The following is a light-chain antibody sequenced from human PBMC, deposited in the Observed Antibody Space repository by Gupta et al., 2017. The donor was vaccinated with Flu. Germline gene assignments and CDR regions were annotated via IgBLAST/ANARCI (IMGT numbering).Light chain of an antibody. CDR3: QHYGTTPCT. V-gene: IGKV4-1*01. CDR2: WAS. Sequence: DIVMISSPDSLAVSLRGRATVNCKSSNAILYARNNNPFLGWYQHKPGQPPRLLIYWASSREPGVSNRVTGSGSGTDFTLTISSVQPEDAAFYYCQHYGTTPCTFGQGTRVEIK. J-gene: IGKJ1*01. CDR1: NAILYARNNNPF.